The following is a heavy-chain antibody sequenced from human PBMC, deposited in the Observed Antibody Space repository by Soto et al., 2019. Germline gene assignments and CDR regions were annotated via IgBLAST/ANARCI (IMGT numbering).Heavy chain of an antibody. CDR2: ISGDGGNT. CDR3: AKDLVAARTY. D-gene: IGHD6-6*01. CDR1: GFTFSNYA. V-gene: IGHV3-23*01. Sequence: DVQLLESGGGLVHPGESLRLSCAASGFTFSNYAMAWVRQAPGKGLEWVSSISGDGGNTYNADSVRGRFTISRDNSENTLYLQMRSLRAEATAVYYCAKDLVAARTYWCQGALVTVSS. J-gene: IGHJ4*02.